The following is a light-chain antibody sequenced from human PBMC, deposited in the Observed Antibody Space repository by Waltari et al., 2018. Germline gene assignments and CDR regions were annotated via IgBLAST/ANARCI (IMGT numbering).Light chain of an antibody. J-gene: IGKJ1*01. V-gene: IGKV3-20*01. CDR2: DIS. Sequence: EIVLTQSPGTLPLSLGDRATLSCRASQSIGRSVVWYQQRPGQAPRLLTYDISSRAPGIPDRFSGSGYGTDFSLTISRLEPEDFAVYYCQKYERLPATFDQGTTVEIK. CDR3: QKYERLPAT. CDR1: QSIGRS.